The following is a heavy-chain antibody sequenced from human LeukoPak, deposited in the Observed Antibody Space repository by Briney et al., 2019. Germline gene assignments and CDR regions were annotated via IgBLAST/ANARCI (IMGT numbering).Heavy chain of an antibody. J-gene: IGHJ6*02. Sequence: ASVKVSCKASGYTFTSYGISWVRQAPGQGLEWMGWISAYNGNTNYAQKLQGRVTMTTDTSTSTAYMELRSLRSDDTAVYYRARDRSRQTYYYVTGGMDVWGQGTTVTVSS. CDR3: ARDRSRQTYYYVTGGMDV. V-gene: IGHV1-18*01. CDR1: GYTFTSYG. CDR2: ISAYNGNT. D-gene: IGHD3-10*02.